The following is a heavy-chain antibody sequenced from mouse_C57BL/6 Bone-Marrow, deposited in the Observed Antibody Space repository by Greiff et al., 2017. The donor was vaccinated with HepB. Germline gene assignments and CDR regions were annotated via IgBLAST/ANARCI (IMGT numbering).Heavy chain of an antibody. D-gene: IGHD4-1*01. CDR3: ARSVPHLGGYFDD. CDR2: IYPGGGYT. V-gene: IGHV1-63*01. CDR1: GYTFTNYW. Sequence: QVQLQQSGAELVRPGTSVKMSCKASGYTFTNYWIGWAKQRPGHGLEWIGDIYPGGGYTNYNEKFKGKATLTADKSSSTAYMQFSSLTSEDSAIYYCARSVPHLGGYFDDWGQGTTLTVSS. J-gene: IGHJ2*01.